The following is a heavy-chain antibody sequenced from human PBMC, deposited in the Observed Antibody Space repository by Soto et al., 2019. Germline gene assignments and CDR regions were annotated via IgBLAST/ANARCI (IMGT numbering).Heavy chain of an antibody. CDR1: GGSISSGGYS. CDR3: ARGYGQIPSSPKWFDP. Sequence: SETLSLTCAVSGGSISSGGYSWSWIRQPPGKGLEWIGYIYHSGSTYYNPSLKSRVTISVDRSKNQFSLKLSSVTAADTAVYYCARGYGQIPSSPKWFDPWGQGTLVTVSS. D-gene: IGHD2-2*02. CDR2: IYHSGST. V-gene: IGHV4-30-2*01. J-gene: IGHJ5*02.